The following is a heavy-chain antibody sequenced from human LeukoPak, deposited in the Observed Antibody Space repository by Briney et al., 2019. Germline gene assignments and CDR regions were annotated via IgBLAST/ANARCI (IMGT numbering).Heavy chain of an antibody. V-gene: IGHV1-2*02. Sequence: ASVTVFCKASGYTFTGYYMHWVRQAPGQGLEWMGWINPNSGGTNYAQKFQGRVTMTRDTSISTAYMELSRLRSDDTAVYYCARATSLLVVVIKDWGQGTLVTVSS. CDR2: INPNSGGT. J-gene: IGHJ4*02. CDR3: ARATSLLVVVIKD. CDR1: GYTFTGYY. D-gene: IGHD3-22*01.